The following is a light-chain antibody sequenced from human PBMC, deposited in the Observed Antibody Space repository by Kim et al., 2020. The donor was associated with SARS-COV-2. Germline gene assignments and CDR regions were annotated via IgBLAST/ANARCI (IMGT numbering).Light chain of an antibody. J-gene: IGLJ2*01. CDR3: AAWVDSLSGVV. V-gene: IGLV1-47*01. Sequence: GQTVTISVSGSSSTVGNNYVSWYQHLPGTAPKLLIYSNRQRPSGVPDRFSGSKSGTSASLAISGLRSDDEAEYYCAAWVDSLSGVVFGGGTKLTVL. CDR1: SSTVGNNY. CDR2: SNR.